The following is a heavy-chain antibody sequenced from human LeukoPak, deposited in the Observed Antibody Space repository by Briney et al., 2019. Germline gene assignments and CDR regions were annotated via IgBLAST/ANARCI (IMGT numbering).Heavy chain of an antibody. V-gene: IGHV4-39*07. Sequence: SETLSLTCTVSGGSISSSSYYWGWIRQPPGKGLEWIVSIYYSGSTYYNPSLKSRVTISVDTSKNQFSLKLSSVTAADTAVYYCARAPREGYCSSTSCLYFDYWGQGTLVTVSS. CDR1: GGSISSSSYY. CDR3: ARAPREGYCSSTSCLYFDY. D-gene: IGHD2-2*01. J-gene: IGHJ4*02. CDR2: IYYSGST.